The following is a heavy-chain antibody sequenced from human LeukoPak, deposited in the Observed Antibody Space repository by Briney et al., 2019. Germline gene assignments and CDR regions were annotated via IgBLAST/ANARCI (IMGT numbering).Heavy chain of an antibody. D-gene: IGHD1-1*01. CDR2: ISYSGNI. CDR1: GGSISSFF. CDR3: ARGAIQLGLFDL. J-gene: IGHJ3*01. V-gene: IGHV4-59*01. Sequence: SETLSLTCSVSGGSISSFFWSWIRQPPGKGPEWIGYISYSGNINYNPSLQGRLTMSVDTSHNQFSLKLSSVTAADTAFYYCARGAIQLGLFDLWGQGTMVTVSA.